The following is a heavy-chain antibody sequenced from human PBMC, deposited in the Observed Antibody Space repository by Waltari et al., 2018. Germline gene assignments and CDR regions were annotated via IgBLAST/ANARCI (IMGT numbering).Heavy chain of an antibody. Sequence: LRLSCAASGFTFSSYSMNWVRQAPGKGLEWVSYISSSSSTIYYADSVKGRFTISRDNAKNSLYLQMNSLRAEDTAVYYCARDPKTRAEYSSGWGQGTLVTVSS. CDR3: ARDPKTRAEYSSG. J-gene: IGHJ4*02. V-gene: IGHV3-48*01. D-gene: IGHD6-19*01. CDR2: ISSSSSTI. CDR1: GFTFSSYS.